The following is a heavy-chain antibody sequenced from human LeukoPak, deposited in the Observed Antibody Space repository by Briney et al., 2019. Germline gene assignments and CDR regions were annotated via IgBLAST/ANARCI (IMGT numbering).Heavy chain of an antibody. J-gene: IGHJ6*02. CDR2: IIPIFGTA. CDR1: GGTFSSYA. D-gene: IGHD1-7*01. Sequence: GASVKVSCKASGGTFSSYAISWVRQAPGQGLEWMGGIIPIFGTANYAQKFQGRVTITADESTSTAYMELSSLRSEDTAVYYCATGATGTTFGSFYYYYGMDVWGQGTTVTVSS. V-gene: IGHV1-69*13. CDR3: ATGATGTTFGSFYYYYGMDV.